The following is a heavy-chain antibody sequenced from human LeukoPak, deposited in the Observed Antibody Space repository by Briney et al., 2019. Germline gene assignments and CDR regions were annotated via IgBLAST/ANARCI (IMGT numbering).Heavy chain of an antibody. D-gene: IGHD5-18*01. V-gene: IGHV3-66*02. Sequence: GGSLRLSCAASGFTVSSNYMSWVCQAPGKGLEWVSVIYSGGSTYYADSVKGRFTISRDNSKNTLYLQMNSLRAEDTAVYYCARDSGQLWLFDYWGQGTLVTVSS. CDR1: GFTVSSNY. CDR3: ARDSGQLWLFDY. CDR2: IYSGGST. J-gene: IGHJ4*02.